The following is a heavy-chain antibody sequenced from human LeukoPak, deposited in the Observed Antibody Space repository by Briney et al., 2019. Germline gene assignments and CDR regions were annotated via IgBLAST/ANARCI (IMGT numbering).Heavy chain of an antibody. D-gene: IGHD6-13*01. J-gene: IGHJ4*02. Sequence: PGGSLRLSCAASGFTFSSYAMSWVRQAPGKGLEWVSAISGSGGSTYYADSVKGRFTISRDNSKNTLYLQMNSLRAEDTAVYYCAKWWAAAGTRRLFDLTDYWGQGTLVTVSS. CDR3: AKWWAAAGTRRLFDLTDY. V-gene: IGHV3-23*01. CDR1: GFTFSSYA. CDR2: ISGSGGST.